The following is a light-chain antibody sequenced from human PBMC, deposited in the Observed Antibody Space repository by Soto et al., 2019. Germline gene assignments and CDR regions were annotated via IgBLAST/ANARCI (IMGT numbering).Light chain of an antibody. Sequence: EILMTQSPSALSVSPGERATISCRASQSVSSNLAWYQQKPGQAHRLLIYGASKRATGTPDRFSGSGSGTDFPLTISRLEPEDFAVYYCQQYGSSTNFGQGTRLEIK. CDR2: GAS. J-gene: IGKJ5*01. CDR3: QQYGSSTN. V-gene: IGKV3-20*01. CDR1: QSVSSN.